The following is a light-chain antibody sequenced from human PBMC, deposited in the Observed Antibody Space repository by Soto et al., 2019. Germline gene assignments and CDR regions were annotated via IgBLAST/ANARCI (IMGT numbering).Light chain of an antibody. CDR2: GAS. CDR1: QSVNGN. Sequence: PGERATLSCRASQSVNGNLAWYQQKPGQAPRLLIYGASSRATGIPDRFSGSGSGTDFTLTIRRLGPEDSAVYYCQQYGSSPFTFGPGTKVDIK. CDR3: QQYGSSPFT. V-gene: IGKV3-20*01. J-gene: IGKJ3*01.